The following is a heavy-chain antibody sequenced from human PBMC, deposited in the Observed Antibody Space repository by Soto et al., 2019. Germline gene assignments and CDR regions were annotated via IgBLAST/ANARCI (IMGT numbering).Heavy chain of an antibody. J-gene: IGHJ3*02. CDR3: ARDSIVGATIDAFDI. CDR1: GGSISSGDYY. V-gene: IGHV4-30-4*01. Sequence: TLSLACTVSGGSISSGDYYWSSIRQPPGKGLEWIGYIYYSGSTYYNPSLKSRVTISVDTSKNQFSLKLSSVTAEDTAVYYCARDSIVGATIDAFDIWGQGTMVTVSS. D-gene: IGHD1-26*01. CDR2: IYYSGST.